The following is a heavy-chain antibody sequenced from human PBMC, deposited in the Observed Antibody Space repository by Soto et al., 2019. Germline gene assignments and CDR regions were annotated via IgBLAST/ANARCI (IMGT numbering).Heavy chain of an antibody. J-gene: IGHJ6*02. Sequence: QVQLVQSGAEVKKPGASVKVSCKASGYTFTSYGISWVRQAPGQGLEWMGWISAYNGNTNYAQKLQGRVTMTTDTSTSTAYMELRSLRYDDTAVYYCARSSVTTSPLDYYGMDVLGQGTTVTGSS. CDR3: ARSSVTTSPLDYYGMDV. CDR1: GYTFTSYG. V-gene: IGHV1-18*04. CDR2: ISAYNGNT. D-gene: IGHD4-17*01.